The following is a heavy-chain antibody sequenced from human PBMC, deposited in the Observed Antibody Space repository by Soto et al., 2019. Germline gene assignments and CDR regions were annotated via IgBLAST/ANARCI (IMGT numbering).Heavy chain of an antibody. CDR2: MNPNSGNT. D-gene: IGHD2-15*01. Sequence: QVQLVQSGAEVKKPGASMKVSCKASRYTFTSYDINWVRQATGQGLEWMGWMNPNSGNTGYAQKFQGRVTMTRNTSISTAYMELSSLRSEDTAVYYCARDSYSDWYFDLWGRGTLVTVSS. V-gene: IGHV1-8*01. CDR1: RYTFTSYD. CDR3: ARDSYSDWYFDL. J-gene: IGHJ2*01.